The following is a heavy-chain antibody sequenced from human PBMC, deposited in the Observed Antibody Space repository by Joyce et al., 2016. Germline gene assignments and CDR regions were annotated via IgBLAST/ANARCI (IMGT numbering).Heavy chain of an antibody. D-gene: IGHD6-25*01. CDR3: AKILTATYSSGWFLDY. CDR1: GLTLSNYG. J-gene: IGHJ4*02. Sequence: QVQLVESGGGVVQPGRSLRLSCAASGLTLSNYGVHWGRQAPGKGLEWVAVISYDGIYKYYADSVKGRFTISRDNSKNTVFLEMNSLRTEDTAVYYCAKILTATYSSGWFLDYWGQGTLVTVSS. V-gene: IGHV3-30*18. CDR2: ISYDGIYK.